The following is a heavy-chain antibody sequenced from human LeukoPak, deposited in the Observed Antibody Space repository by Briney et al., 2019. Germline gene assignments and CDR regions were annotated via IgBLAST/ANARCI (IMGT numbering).Heavy chain of an antibody. CDR3: ARVGEYRSSTSCYGYYYGMDV. CDR2: IYTSGST. J-gene: IGHJ6*02. V-gene: IGHV4-4*07. D-gene: IGHD2-2*01. Sequence: SETLSLTCTVSGGSISSYYWSWIRQPAGKGLEWIGRIYTSGSTNYNPSLKSRVTMSVDTSKNQFSLKLSSVTAADTAVYYCARVGEYRSSTSCYGYYYGMDVWGQGTTVTVSS. CDR1: GGSISSYY.